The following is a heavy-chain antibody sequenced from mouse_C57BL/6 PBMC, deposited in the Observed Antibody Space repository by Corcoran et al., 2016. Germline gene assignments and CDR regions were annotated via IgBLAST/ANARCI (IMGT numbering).Heavy chain of an antibody. CDR3: ARLNYGSSYRFDY. V-gene: IGHV9-3*01. CDR1: GYTFTTYG. D-gene: IGHD1-1*01. CDR2: INTYSGVP. J-gene: IGHJ2*01. Sequence: QIQLVQSGPELKKPGETVKISCTASGYTFTTYGMSWVKQAPGKGLKWMGWINTYSGVPTYAADFKGRFAFSLETSASTAYLQINNLKNEDAATYFCARLNYGSSYRFDYWGQGTTLTVSS.